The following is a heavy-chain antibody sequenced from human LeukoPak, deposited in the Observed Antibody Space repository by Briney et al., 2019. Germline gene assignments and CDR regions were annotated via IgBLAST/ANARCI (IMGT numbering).Heavy chain of an antibody. J-gene: IGHJ4*02. Sequence: GASAKVSCKASGGTFSSYAISWVRQAPGQGLEWMGGIIPIFGTANYAQKFQGRVTITTDESTSTAYMELSSLRSEDTAVYYCARDRAFGVGAIGDYWGQGTLVTVSS. D-gene: IGHD1-26*01. CDR2: IIPIFGTA. CDR3: ARDRAFGVGAIGDY. CDR1: GGTFSSYA. V-gene: IGHV1-69*05.